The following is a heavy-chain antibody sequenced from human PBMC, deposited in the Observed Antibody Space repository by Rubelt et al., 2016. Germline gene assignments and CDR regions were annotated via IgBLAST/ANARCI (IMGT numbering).Heavy chain of an antibody. J-gene: IGHJ3*02. CDR1: GFTFSGSA. CDR2: IRSNANNYAT. CDR3: VPQGSLIGNTVNTFDI. Sequence: EVQLVESGGGLVQPGGSLKLSCAASGFTFSGSAMHWVRQASGKGLEWVGRIRSNANNYATGYAASVKGRFTVSRDDSKNMAYLQMNSLKTEDTAVYYCVPQGSLIGNTVNTFDIWGQGTLVTVSS. V-gene: IGHV3-73*01. D-gene: IGHD1/OR15-1a*01.